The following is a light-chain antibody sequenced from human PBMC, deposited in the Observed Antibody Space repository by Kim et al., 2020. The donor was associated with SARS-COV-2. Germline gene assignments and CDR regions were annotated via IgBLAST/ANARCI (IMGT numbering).Light chain of an antibody. Sequence: DIQLTQSPSSVSASVGDRVIITCRASQDITRCLAWYQQKPGKAPKVLIYGASNLQSGVPSRFSGSGSGTDFTLTISSLQPEDFGTYVCQSANSFPTRLAFGGGTKLEIK. CDR1: QDITRC. CDR3: QSANSFPTRLA. CDR2: GAS. V-gene: IGKV1-12*01. J-gene: IGKJ4*01.